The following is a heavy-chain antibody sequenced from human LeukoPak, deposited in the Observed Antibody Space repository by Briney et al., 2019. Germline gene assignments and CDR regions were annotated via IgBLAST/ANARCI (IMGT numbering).Heavy chain of an antibody. CDR3: VKSENDFWSGYFYYYYGMDV. D-gene: IGHD3-3*01. CDR1: GFTFSSYG. Sequence: PGRSLRLSCAASGFTFSSYGIHWVRQAPGKGLEWVAVISYDGSNKYYADSVKGRFTISRDNSKNTLYLQMSSLRAEDTAVYYCVKSENDFWSGYFYYYYGMDVWGQGTTVTVSS. CDR2: ISYDGSNK. V-gene: IGHV3-30*18. J-gene: IGHJ6*02.